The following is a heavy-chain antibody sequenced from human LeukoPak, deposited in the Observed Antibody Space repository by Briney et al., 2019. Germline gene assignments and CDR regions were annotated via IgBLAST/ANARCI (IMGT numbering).Heavy chain of an antibody. V-gene: IGHV1-2*02. CDR1: GYTFTGYY. J-gene: IGHJ4*02. Sequence: ASVTVSCKASGYTFTGYYMHWVRQAPGQGLEWMGWINPNSGGTNYAQKFQGRVTMTRDTSISTAYMELSRLRSDGTAVYYCARVQRRQITMMDMWGMSWDYWGQGTLVTVSS. CDR2: INPNSGGT. CDR3: ARVQRRQITMMDMWGMSWDY. D-gene: IGHD3-22*01.